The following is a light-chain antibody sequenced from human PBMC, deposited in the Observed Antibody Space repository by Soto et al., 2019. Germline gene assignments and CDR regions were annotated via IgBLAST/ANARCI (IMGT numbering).Light chain of an antibody. CDR1: QSISSY. V-gene: IGKV1-39*01. CDR2: AAS. J-gene: IGKJ5*01. Sequence: DIHMTQSPSSLSASVGYIFTITCRASQSISSYLNWYQQKQGKAPKLLIYAASSLQSGVPSRLSGSGYGTDLTITISSMKNEDFETYYCQQSYSNTFTFGHGTRLEIK. CDR3: QQSYSNTFT.